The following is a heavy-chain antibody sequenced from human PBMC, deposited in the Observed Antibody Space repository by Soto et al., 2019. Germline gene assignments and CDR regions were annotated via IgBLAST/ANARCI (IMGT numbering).Heavy chain of an antibody. Sequence: GGSLRLSCAASGFTFSSYWMTWVRQAPGKGLEWVANIKQDGGEKHYVDSVRGRFTISRDNAKNSLFLQMNSLRAEDTAVYYCARDWALDYWGQGTLVTVSS. D-gene: IGHD7-27*01. CDR2: IKQDGGEK. J-gene: IGHJ4*02. CDR1: GFTFSSYW. CDR3: ARDWALDY. V-gene: IGHV3-7*01.